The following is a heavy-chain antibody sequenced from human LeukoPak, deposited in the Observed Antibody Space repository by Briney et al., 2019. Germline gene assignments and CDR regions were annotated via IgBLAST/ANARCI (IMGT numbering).Heavy chain of an antibody. V-gene: IGHV4-34*01. Sequence: SETLSLTCAVYGGSFRGYYWSWIRQPPGKGLEWIGEINHSGSTNYNPSLKSRVTISVDTSKNQFSLKLSSVTAADTAVYYCARDWGVSARPGYMDVWGKGTTVTVSS. J-gene: IGHJ6*03. CDR1: GGSFRGYY. CDR3: ARDWGVSARPGYMDV. D-gene: IGHD6-6*01. CDR2: INHSGST.